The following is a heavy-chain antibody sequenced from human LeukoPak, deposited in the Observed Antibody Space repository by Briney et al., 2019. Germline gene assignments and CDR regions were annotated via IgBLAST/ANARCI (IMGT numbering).Heavy chain of an antibody. V-gene: IGHV1-24*01. CDR3: ARVGLFFGEGGFDY. J-gene: IGHJ4*02. CDR1: GYTLTELS. D-gene: IGHD3-10*01. Sequence: GASVKVSCKVSGYTLTELSMHWVRQAPGKGLEWMGGFDPEDGETIYAQKFQGRVTIIRDTSASIAYMELSSLRSEDTAVYYCARVGLFFGEGGFDYWGQGTLVTVSS. CDR2: FDPEDGET.